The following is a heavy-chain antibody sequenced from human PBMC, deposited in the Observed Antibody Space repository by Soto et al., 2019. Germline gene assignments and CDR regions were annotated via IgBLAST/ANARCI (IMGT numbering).Heavy chain of an antibody. CDR1: GYTFTSYG. D-gene: IGHD2-2*01. CDR2: ISAYNGNT. V-gene: IGHV1-18*01. J-gene: IGHJ6*03. Sequence: ASVKVSCKASGYTFTSYGISWVRQAPGQGLEWMGWISAYNGNTNYAQKLQGRVTMTTDTSTSTAYMELRSLRSDDTAVYYSARDPGRLGYCSSTSGPDYMGVWGKGTTVNVSS. CDR3: ARDPGRLGYCSSTSGPDYMGV.